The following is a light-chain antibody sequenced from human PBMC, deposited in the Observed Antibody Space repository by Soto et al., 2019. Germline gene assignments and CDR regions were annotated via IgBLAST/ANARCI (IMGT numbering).Light chain of an antibody. V-gene: IGLV1-40*01. CDR2: GST. CDR1: NSNIGAGYD. Sequence: QSVLTQPPSVSGATGQRVTISCTGSNSNIGAGYDVNWYQQLPGLVPKLLIYGSTRRPSGVPERFSGSKSDTSASLAITGLLAEDEAHYYCHSYDSSLTIVLFGGGTKLTVL. CDR3: HSYDSSLTIVL. J-gene: IGLJ2*01.